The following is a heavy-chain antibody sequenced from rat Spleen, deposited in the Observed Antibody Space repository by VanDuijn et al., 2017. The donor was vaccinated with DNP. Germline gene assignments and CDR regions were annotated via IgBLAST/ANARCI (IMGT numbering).Heavy chain of an antibody. CDR3: IRWNSGHFDY. Sequence: EVQLVESGGGLVQPGRSLKLACVGSGFTFSDYNMAWVRQAPKKGLEWVATISTGGSRTYFPDSVKGRFTISRDNAESSLYLQMNSLRSEDMATYYCIRWNSGHFDYWGQGVMVTVSS. V-gene: IGHV5-7*01. CDR2: ISTGGSRT. D-gene: IGHD4-3*01. CDR1: GFTFSDYN. J-gene: IGHJ2*01.